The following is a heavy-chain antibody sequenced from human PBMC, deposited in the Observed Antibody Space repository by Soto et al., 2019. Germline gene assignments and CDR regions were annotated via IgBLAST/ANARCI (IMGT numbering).Heavy chain of an antibody. D-gene: IGHD4-4*01. CDR3: ARRGDSREPYYYYMDV. Sequence: SETLSLTCTVSGGSISSYYWSWIRQPPGKGLEWIGYIYYSGSTNYNPSLKSRVTISVDTSKNQFSLKLSSVTAADTAVYYCARRGDSREPYYYYMDVWGKGTTVTVSS. V-gene: IGHV4-59*08. CDR1: GGSISSYY. J-gene: IGHJ6*03. CDR2: IYYSGST.